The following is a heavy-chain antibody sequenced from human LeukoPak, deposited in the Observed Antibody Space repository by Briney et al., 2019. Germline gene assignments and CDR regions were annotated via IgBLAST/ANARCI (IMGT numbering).Heavy chain of an antibody. CDR1: GFTFDDYA. CDR3: AKDTTRKEWELPYFDY. J-gene: IGHJ4*02. V-gene: IGHV3-9*01. CDR2: ISWNSGSI. Sequence: GSSLRLSCAASGFTFDDYAMHWVRQAPGKGLEWVSGISWNSGSIGYADSVKGRFTISRDNAKNSLYLQMNSLRAEDTALYYCAKDTTRKEWELPYFDYWGQGTLVTVSS. D-gene: IGHD1-26*01.